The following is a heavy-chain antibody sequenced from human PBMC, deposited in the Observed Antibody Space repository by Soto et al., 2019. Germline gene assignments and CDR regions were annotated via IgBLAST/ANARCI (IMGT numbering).Heavy chain of an antibody. CDR1: GGSFSGYY. V-gene: IGHV4-34*01. CDR3: ARASVLVRGVITNWFDP. CDR2: INHSGST. J-gene: IGHJ5*02. Sequence: PSETLSLTCAVYGGSFSGYYWRWIRQPPGKGLEWIGEINHSGSTNYNPSLKSRVTISVDTSKNQFSLKLSSVTAADTAVYYCARASVLVRGVITNWFDPWGQGTLVTVS. D-gene: IGHD3-10*01.